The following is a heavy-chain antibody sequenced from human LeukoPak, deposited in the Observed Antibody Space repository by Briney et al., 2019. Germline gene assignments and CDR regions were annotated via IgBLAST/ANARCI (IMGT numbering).Heavy chain of an antibody. D-gene: IGHD1-26*01. CDR3: ARVLGAGHYYYYYYMDV. V-gene: IGHV4-4*02. CDR2: IYHSGST. CDR1: GGSISSSNW. J-gene: IGHJ6*03. Sequence: SETLSLTCAVSGGSISSSNWWSWVRQPPGKGLEWIGEIYHSGSTNYNPSLKSRVTISVDTSKNQFSLKLSSVTAADTAVYYCARVLGAGHYYYYYYMDVWGKGTTVTVSS.